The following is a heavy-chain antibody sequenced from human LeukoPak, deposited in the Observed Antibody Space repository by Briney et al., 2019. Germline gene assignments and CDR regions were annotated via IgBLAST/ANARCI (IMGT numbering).Heavy chain of an antibody. CDR3: VRGIDY. CDR1: GFXFNNYW. CDR2: IKQDGSEE. J-gene: IGHJ4*02. Sequence: GGSLRLSCGASGFXFNNYWINWVREGLGKGMEWVANIKQDGSEESYVDSVKGRFTISRDNAKNSLYLQMNSLRVEDTAVYYCVRGIDYWGQGTLVTVSS. V-gene: IGHV3-7*03.